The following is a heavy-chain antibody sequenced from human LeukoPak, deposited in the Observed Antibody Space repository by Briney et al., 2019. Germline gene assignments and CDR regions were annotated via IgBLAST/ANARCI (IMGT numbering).Heavy chain of an antibody. Sequence: GGSLRLSCAASGFTFSNAWMSWVRQAPGKGLEWVGRIKSKTDGGTTDYAAPVKGRFTISRDDSKNTLYLQVNSLRAEDTAVYYCAKYDFWSGYSRDAFDIWGQGTMVTVSS. J-gene: IGHJ3*02. D-gene: IGHD3-3*01. CDR3: AKYDFWSGYSRDAFDI. CDR1: GFTFSNAW. V-gene: IGHV3-15*01. CDR2: IKSKTDGGTT.